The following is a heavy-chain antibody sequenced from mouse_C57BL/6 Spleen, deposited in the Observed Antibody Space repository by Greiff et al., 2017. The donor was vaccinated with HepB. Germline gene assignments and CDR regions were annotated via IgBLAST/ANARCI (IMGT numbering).Heavy chain of an antibody. J-gene: IGHJ4*01. V-gene: IGHV1-69*01. Sequence: QVQLQQPGAELVMPGASVKLSCKASGYTFTSYWMHWVKQRPGQGLEWIGEIDPSDSYTNYNQKFKGKSTLTVDKSSSTAYMQLSSLTSEDSAVYYCARGGYCSDYAMDYWGQGTSVTVSS. D-gene: IGHD1-1*01. CDR1: GYTFTSYW. CDR3: ARGGYCSDYAMDY. CDR2: IDPSDSYT.